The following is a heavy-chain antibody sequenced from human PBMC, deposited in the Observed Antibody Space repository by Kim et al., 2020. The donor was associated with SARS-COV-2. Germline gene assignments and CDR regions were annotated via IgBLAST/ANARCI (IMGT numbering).Heavy chain of an antibody. D-gene: IGHD3-9*01. CDR1: GFTFSSYS. CDR3: ARSTTYYDILTGYSTLYYFDY. J-gene: IGHJ4*02. Sequence: GGSLRLSCAASGFTFSSYSMNWVRQAPGKGLEWVSSISSSSSYIYYADSVKGRFTISRDNAKNSLYLQMNSLRAEDTAVYYCARSTTYYDILTGYSTLYYFDYWGQGTLVTVSS. CDR2: ISSSSSYI. V-gene: IGHV3-21*01.